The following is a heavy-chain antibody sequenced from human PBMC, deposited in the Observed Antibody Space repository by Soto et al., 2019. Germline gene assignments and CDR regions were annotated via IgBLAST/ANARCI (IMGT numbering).Heavy chain of an antibody. CDR2: IYYRGST. Sequence: ETLSLAWTISGAAISSRSHYWAWARKPPGKGLEWIGSIYYRGSTYYNPSLKSRGTISVHTAKNPFSLRLSSVTAADTAVYYCAWAAMDVWGPGTTVT. J-gene: IGHJ6*02. V-gene: IGHV4-39*01. CDR1: GAAISSRSHY. D-gene: IGHD6-25*01. CDR3: AWAAMDV.